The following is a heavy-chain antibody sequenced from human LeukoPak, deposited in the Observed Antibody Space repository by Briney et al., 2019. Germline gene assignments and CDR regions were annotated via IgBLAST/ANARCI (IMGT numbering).Heavy chain of an antibody. J-gene: IGHJ4*02. CDR3: ARHRSGWLQSSFDY. Sequence: SETLSLTRTVSAYSISSGYYWGWIRQPPGQGLECIGTIYHSGSTYYNPSLKSRVTISVDTSKNQFSLRLSSVTAADTAVYYCARHRSGWLQSSFDYWGQGTLVTVSS. D-gene: IGHD5-24*01. V-gene: IGHV4-38-2*02. CDR1: AYSISSGYY. CDR2: IYHSGST.